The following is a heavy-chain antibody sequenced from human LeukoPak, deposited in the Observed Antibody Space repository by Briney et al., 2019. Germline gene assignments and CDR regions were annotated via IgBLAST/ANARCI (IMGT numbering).Heavy chain of an antibody. Sequence: PGGSLRLSCAASGFTFDDYAMHWVRQAPGKGLEWVSGISWDSGSIGYADSVKGRFTISRDNAKNSLYLQMNGLRAEDTALYYCAKERRDFWSGYHGNDAFDIWGQGTMVTVSS. J-gene: IGHJ3*02. D-gene: IGHD3-3*01. CDR3: AKERRDFWSGYHGNDAFDI. CDR2: ISWDSGSI. V-gene: IGHV3-9*01. CDR1: GFTFDDYA.